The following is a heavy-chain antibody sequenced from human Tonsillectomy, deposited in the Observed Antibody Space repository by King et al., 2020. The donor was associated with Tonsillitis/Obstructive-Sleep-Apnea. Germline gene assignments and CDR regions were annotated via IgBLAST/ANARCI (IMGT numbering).Heavy chain of an antibody. Sequence: VQLVESGGGLVQPGGSLRLSCAASGFTFSSYSMNWVRQAPGKGLEWVSYISSSSSTIYYADSVKGRFTISRDNAKNSLYLQMNSLRDEDTAVYYCAKLGGGTTVTTGDYYYYMDVWGKGTTVTVSS. D-gene: IGHD4-17*01. CDR1: GFTFSSYS. CDR3: AKLGGGTTVTTGDYYYYMDV. V-gene: IGHV3-48*02. J-gene: IGHJ6*03. CDR2: ISSSSSTI.